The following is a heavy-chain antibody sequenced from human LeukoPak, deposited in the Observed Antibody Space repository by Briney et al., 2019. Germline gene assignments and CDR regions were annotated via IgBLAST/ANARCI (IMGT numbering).Heavy chain of an antibody. D-gene: IGHD3-10*01. CDR2: TSYDGSNK. V-gene: IGHV3-30*04. J-gene: IGHJ4*02. CDR3: ARDRGVLLWFGEYDY. Sequence: PGGSLRLSCSPSGFTFSICATHCSRGARGKALEWVAFTSYDGSNKYYADSVKGRFTISRDNSKNTLYLQMNSLRAEDTAVYYCARDRGVLLWFGEYDYWGQGTLVTVSS. CDR1: GFTFSICA.